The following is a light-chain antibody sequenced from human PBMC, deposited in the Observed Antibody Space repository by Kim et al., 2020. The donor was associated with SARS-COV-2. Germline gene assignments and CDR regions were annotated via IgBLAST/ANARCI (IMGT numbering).Light chain of an antibody. J-gene: IGKJ4*01. CDR2: WAS. Sequence: DIVMTQSPDSLAVSLGERATINCKSSQSVLYTSNNKNYLAWYQQKPGQPPKLLIYWASTRESGVPDRFSGSGSGTDFALTISSLQAEDVAVYYCQQYNNNFSLTFGGGTKVDIK. CDR3: QQYNNNFSLT. V-gene: IGKV4-1*01. CDR1: QSVLYTSNNKNY.